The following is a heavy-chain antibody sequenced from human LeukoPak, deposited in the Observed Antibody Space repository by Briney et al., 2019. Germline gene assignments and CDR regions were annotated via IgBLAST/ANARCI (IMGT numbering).Heavy chain of an antibody. CDR3: AKSPGYYNWFDP. J-gene: IGHJ5*02. V-gene: IGHV3-9*01. CDR1: GFTFDDYA. D-gene: IGHD6-13*01. CDR2: ISWNSGSI. Sequence: GGSLRLSCAASGFTFDDYAMHWVRQAPGKGLEWVSGISWNSGSIGYADSVKGRFAISRDNAKNSLYLQMNSLRAEDTALYCCAKSPGYYNWFDPWGQGTLVTVSS.